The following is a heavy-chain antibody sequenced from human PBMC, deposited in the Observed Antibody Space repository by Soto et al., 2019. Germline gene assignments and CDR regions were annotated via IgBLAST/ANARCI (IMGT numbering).Heavy chain of an antibody. J-gene: IGHJ4*02. D-gene: IGHD1-1*01. CDR1: GFTFTRYSMN. V-gene: IGHV4-39*01. CDR3: ARLPGITTSRRDY. CDR2: IYYSGST. Sequence: LRLSCAASGFTFTRYSMNWVRQAPGKGLEWIGSIYYSGSTYYSPSLKSRVTISVDTSKNQFSLKVSSVTAADTAVYYCARLPGITTSRRDYWGQGTLVTVSS.